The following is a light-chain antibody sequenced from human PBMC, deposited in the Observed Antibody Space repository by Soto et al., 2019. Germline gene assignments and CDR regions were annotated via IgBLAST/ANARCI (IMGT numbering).Light chain of an antibody. Sequence: QSVLTQPRSVSGSPGQSVTISCTGTASGVGGYSYVSWYQQHPGKVPKLIIYDVSKWPSGVPDRFSGSKSGNTASLTISGLQAEYEGDYYCCPYEGSYSFVFGTGTKVTVL. V-gene: IGLV2-11*01. CDR1: ASGVGGYSY. J-gene: IGLJ1*01. CDR2: DVS. CDR3: CPYEGSYSFV.